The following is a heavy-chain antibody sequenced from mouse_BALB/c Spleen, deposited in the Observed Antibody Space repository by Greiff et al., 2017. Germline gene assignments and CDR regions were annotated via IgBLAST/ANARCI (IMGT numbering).Heavy chain of an antibody. Sequence: EVRRVESGGDLVKPGGSLKLSCAASGFTFSSYGMSWVRQTPDKRLEWVATISSGGSYTYYPDSVKGRFTISRDNAKNTLYLQMSSLKSEDTAMYYCARPRNYDWYFDVWGAGTTVTVSS. V-gene: IGHV5-6*01. CDR2: ISSGGSYT. CDR1: GFTFSSYG. D-gene: IGHD2-1*01. CDR3: ARPRNYDWYFDV. J-gene: IGHJ1*01.